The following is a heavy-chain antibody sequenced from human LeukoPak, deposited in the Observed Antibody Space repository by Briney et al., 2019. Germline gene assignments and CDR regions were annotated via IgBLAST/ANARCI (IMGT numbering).Heavy chain of an antibody. J-gene: IGHJ6*03. CDR2: ISSSSTTI. V-gene: IGHV3-48*01. CDR3: AREANFWSGYSRYYYYMDV. CDR1: GFTFSSYS. Sequence: TGGSLRLSCAASGFTFSSYSMNWVRQAPGKGLEWVSYISSSSTTIYYADSVKGRFTVSRDNAKKSLYLQMSSLRGEDTAVYYCAREANFWSGYSRYYYYMDVWGKGATVTVSS. D-gene: IGHD3-3*01.